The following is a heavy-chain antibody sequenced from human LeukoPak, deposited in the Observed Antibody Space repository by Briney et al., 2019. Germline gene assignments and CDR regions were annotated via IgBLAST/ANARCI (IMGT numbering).Heavy chain of an antibody. V-gene: IGHV3-21*01. CDR2: ISSSSSYI. Sequence: AGGSLRLSCAASGFTFSSYSMNWVRQAPGKGLEWVSSISSSSSYIYYADPVKGRFTISRDNAKNSLYLQMNSLRAEDTAVYYCARSFGRGAYCGGDCYLFYWGQGTLVTVSS. CDR3: ARSFGRGAYCGGDCYLFY. D-gene: IGHD2-21*02. J-gene: IGHJ4*02. CDR1: GFTFSSYS.